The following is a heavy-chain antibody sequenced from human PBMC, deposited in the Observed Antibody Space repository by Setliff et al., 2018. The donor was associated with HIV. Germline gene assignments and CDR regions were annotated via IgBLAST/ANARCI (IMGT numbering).Heavy chain of an antibody. J-gene: IGHJ4*02. CDR1: GGSISSHY. D-gene: IGHD1-7*01. CDR2: IYYSGST. Sequence: ASETLSLTCSVSGGSISSHYWTWIRQPPGKGLEWIGYIYYSGSTSYNPSLKSRVTISVDSSKNQLSLKVSSVTAADTAVYYCARENRIMGSRTFDFWGRGTLVTVS. V-gene: IGHV4-59*11. CDR3: ARENRIMGSRTFDF.